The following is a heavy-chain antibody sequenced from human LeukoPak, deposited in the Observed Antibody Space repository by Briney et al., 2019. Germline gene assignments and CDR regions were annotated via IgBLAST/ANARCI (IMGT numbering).Heavy chain of an antibody. Sequence: PSETLSLTCTVSGGSISSYYWSWFRQTPGKGPEWIGYIYYSGSTKYYPSLKSRVTISVDRSKNQFSLKLNSVTAADTAVYYCARYWGVQLWPHWYFDLWGRGSLVTVSS. CDR3: ARYWGVQLWPHWYFDL. CDR2: IYYSGST. CDR1: GGSISSYY. D-gene: IGHD5-18*01. V-gene: IGHV4-59*01. J-gene: IGHJ2*01.